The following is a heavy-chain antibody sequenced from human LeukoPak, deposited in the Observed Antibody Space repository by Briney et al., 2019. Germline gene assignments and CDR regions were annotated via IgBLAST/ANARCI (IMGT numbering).Heavy chain of an antibody. J-gene: IGHJ3*02. CDR1: GGSFSGYY. CDR2: VNHSERA. D-gene: IGHD6-19*01. Sequence: SETLSLTCAVYGGSFSGYYWCWLRLPPGPGLERLGEVNHSERANSNQSLKSRVPISVDTSKNQFSLKLSSVPAADTAVYYCARQRIRARPILSSGWDRGNDPFDIWGQGTMVTVSS. V-gene: IGHV4-34*01. CDR3: ARQRIRARPILSSGWDRGNDPFDI.